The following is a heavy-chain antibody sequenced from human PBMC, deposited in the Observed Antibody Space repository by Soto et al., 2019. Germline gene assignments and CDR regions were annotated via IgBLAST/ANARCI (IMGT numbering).Heavy chain of an antibody. Sequence: ASVKVSCKASGYTFTSYYMHWVRQAPGQGLERMGIINPSGGSTYYVQKFQGRVTMTRDTSTATVYMELSSLTSEDTAVYYCARGSGVTVPEYWGQGTQVTVSS. CDR1: GYTFTSYY. CDR3: ARGSGVTVPEY. J-gene: IGHJ4*02. CDR2: INPSGGST. V-gene: IGHV1-46*03. D-gene: IGHD2-21*02.